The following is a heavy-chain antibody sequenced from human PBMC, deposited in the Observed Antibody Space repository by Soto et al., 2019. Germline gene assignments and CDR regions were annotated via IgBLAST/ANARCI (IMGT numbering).Heavy chain of an antibody. J-gene: IGHJ6*02. CDR2: INPSGGGT. D-gene: IGHD6-13*01. CDR3: ARVGGPAAGPNYYYYGMDV. CDR1: GYTFTSYY. V-gene: IGHV1-46*01. Sequence: ASVKVSCKASGYTFTSYYMHWVRQAPGQGLEWMGIINPSGGGTSYAQKFQGRVTMTRDTSTSTVYMELSSLRSEDTAVYYCARVGGPAAGPNYYYYGMDVWGQGTTVTVSS.